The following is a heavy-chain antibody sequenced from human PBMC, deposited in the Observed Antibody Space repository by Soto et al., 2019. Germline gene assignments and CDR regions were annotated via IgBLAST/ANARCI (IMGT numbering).Heavy chain of an antibody. Sequence: SETLPLTCTVSAGPITRYYWVWVRQSPGEGLEWIAHISYTVDASYNPSLKSRGTISLDTSKNQIALRLMSVTAADTAMYYCAGSFRSRAMASFDYWGQGTLLTVSS. CDR2: ISYTVDA. D-gene: IGHD5-18*01. J-gene: IGHJ4*02. CDR3: AGSFRSRAMASFDY. V-gene: IGHV4-59*01. CDR1: AGPITRYY.